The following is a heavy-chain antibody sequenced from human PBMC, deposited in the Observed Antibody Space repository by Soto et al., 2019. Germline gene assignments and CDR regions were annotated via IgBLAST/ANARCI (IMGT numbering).Heavy chain of an antibody. CDR1: GGSISSSSYY. CDR2: IYYSGST. J-gene: IGHJ3*02. Sequence: QLQLQESGPGLVKPSETLSLTCTVSGGSISSSSYYWGWIRQPPGKGLEWIGSIYYSGSTYYNPSLKSRVTISADTSKTQFSLKLSSVTAADTAVYYCARHPRIAVAGYDAFDIWGQGTMVTVSS. V-gene: IGHV4-39*01. D-gene: IGHD6-19*01. CDR3: ARHPRIAVAGYDAFDI.